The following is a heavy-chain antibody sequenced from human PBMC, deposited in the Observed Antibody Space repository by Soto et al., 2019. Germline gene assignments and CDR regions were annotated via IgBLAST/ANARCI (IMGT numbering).Heavy chain of an antibody. D-gene: IGHD3-22*01. J-gene: IGHJ6*02. CDR1: RGTFSSYA. CDR3: ARDLKRYYDSSGYGYYYYGMVV. Sequence: SSVKVPCKESRGTFSSYAISWVRQAPGQGLEWMGGIIPIFGTANYAQKFQGRVTITADESTSTAYMELSSLRSEDTAVYYCARDLKRYYDSSGYGYYYYGMVVWGQGTTVTVYS. V-gene: IGHV1-69*13. CDR2: IIPIFGTA.